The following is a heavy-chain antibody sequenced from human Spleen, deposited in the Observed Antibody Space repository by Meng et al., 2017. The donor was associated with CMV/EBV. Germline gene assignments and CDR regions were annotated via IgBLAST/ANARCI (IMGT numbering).Heavy chain of an antibody. D-gene: IGHD4-17*01. CDR3: AKSSRGGDSTVYYNGFDS. Sequence: FTFSSYAMSWVRQAPGRGLERVSAMSGNGGSTYYADSVKGRFTISRDNSKNTLYLQMNSLRAEDTAVYYCAKSSRGGDSTVYYNGFDSWGQGTLVTVSS. V-gene: IGHV3-23*01. CDR2: MSGNGGST. J-gene: IGHJ5*01. CDR1: FTFSSYA.